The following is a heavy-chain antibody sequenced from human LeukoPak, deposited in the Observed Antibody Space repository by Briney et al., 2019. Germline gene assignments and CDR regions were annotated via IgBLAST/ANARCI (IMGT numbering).Heavy chain of an antibody. CDR2: ISSSSSYI. Sequence: GGSLRLSCAASGFTFSSYSMNWVRQAPGKGLEWVSSISSSSSYIYYADSVKGRFTISRDNSKNTLYLQMNSLRAEDTAVYYCAKDRGYSSSWYVAFDIWGQGTMVTVSS. CDR1: GFTFSSYS. D-gene: IGHD6-13*01. CDR3: AKDRGYSSSWYVAFDI. V-gene: IGHV3-21*01. J-gene: IGHJ3*02.